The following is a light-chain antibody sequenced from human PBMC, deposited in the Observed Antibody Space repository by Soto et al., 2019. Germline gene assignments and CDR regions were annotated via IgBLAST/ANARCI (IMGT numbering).Light chain of an antibody. J-gene: IGKJ4*01. Sequence: EVVMTQSPATLSVSPGERATLSCRASQSISNNLAWYQQKPGQAPRLLIFGASTRATGVPARFSGSGSGTEFILTINSLQSEDFATFYCPHFNTWPPELTFGGGTKVEIK. CDR2: GAS. CDR1: QSISNN. V-gene: IGKV3-15*01. CDR3: PHFNTWPPELT.